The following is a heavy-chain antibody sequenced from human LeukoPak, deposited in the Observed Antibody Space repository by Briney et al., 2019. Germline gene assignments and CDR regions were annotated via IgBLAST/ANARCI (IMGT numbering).Heavy chain of an antibody. CDR2: IWYDGSNK. CDR3: ARDADYDSSGYYYPENAFDI. CDR1: GFTFSSYG. Sequence: PGGSLRLSCAASGFTFSSYGMHWVRQAPGKGLEWVAVIWYDGSNKYYADSVKGRFTTSRDNSKNTLYLQMNSLRAEDTAVYYCARDADYDSSGYYYPENAFDIWGQGKMVTVSS. D-gene: IGHD3-22*01. V-gene: IGHV3-33*08. J-gene: IGHJ3*02.